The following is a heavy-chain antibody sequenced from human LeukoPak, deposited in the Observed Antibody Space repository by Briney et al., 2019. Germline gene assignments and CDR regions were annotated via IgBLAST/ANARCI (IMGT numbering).Heavy chain of an antibody. V-gene: IGHV4-61*02. CDR3: ARVVPDDYFDY. CDR1: GGSISSDTYY. D-gene: IGHD2-2*01. Sequence: PSETLSLTCTVSGGSISSDTYYWSWIRQPAGKGLEWIGRIYISGSTTYSPSLKSRVTISVDTSKNQFSLNLSSVTAADTAVYYCARVVPDDYFDYWGQGTLVTVSS. J-gene: IGHJ4*02. CDR2: IYISGST.